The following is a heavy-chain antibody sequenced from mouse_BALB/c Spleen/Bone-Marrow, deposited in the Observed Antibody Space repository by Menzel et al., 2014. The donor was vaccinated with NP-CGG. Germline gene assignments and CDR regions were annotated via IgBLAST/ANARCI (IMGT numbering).Heavy chain of an antibody. J-gene: IGHJ3*01. D-gene: IGHD1-1*01. Sequence: VESGGGLVKPGGSLKLSCAASGFTFSDYYMYWVRQTPEKRLEWVATISDGGSYTYYPDSVKGRFTISRDNAKNNLYLQMCSLKSEDTAMYYCANYYGSTWFAYWGQGTLVTVSA. CDR1: GFTFSDYY. CDR3: ANYYGSTWFAY. V-gene: IGHV5-4*02. CDR2: ISDGGSYT.